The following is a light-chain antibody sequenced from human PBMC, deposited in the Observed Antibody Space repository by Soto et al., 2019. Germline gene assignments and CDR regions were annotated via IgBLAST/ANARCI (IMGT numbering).Light chain of an antibody. Sequence: QSVLAQPASVSGSPGQSITIPCTGNSSDAGRYNYVSWYQQDPGKAPKLIIYDVSARPSGISSRFSAYKSGNTASLNISGLQADDEADYYCCSYTSSSTPWVFGTGTKVTVL. CDR1: SSDAGRYNY. CDR2: DVS. J-gene: IGLJ1*01. CDR3: CSYTSSSTPWV. V-gene: IGLV2-14*03.